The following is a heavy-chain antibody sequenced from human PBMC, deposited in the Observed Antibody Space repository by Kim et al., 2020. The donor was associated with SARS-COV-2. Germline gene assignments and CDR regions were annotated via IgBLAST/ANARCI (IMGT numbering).Heavy chain of an antibody. CDR3: AKDISASGVGGVGGGVSN. CDR2: ISGSGGST. Sequence: GGSLRLSCAASGFTFSSYAMSWVRQAPGKGLEWVSAISGSGGSTYYADSVKGRFTISRDNSKNTLYLQMNSLRAEDTAVYYCAKDISASGVGGVGGGVSNWGQGTLVTVSS. J-gene: IGHJ4*02. D-gene: IGHD3-16*01. V-gene: IGHV3-23*01. CDR1: GFTFSSYA.